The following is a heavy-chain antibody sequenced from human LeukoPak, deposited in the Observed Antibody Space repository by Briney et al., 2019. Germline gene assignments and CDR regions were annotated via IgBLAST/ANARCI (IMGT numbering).Heavy chain of an antibody. CDR1: GASISSGDYY. V-gene: IGHV4-30-4*02. CDR2: IYYSGST. CDR3: ARGLDP. J-gene: IGHJ5*02. Sequence: PSETLSLTCTVSGASISSGDYYWSWIRQPPGKGLEWIGYIYYSGSTSYNPSLNSRLTMSLDTSKNHFSLKLSSVTAADTAVYYCARGLDPWGQGTLVTVSS.